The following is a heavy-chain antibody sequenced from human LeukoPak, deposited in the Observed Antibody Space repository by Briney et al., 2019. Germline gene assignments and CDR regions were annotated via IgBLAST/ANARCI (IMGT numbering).Heavy chain of an antibody. V-gene: IGHV3-11*01. J-gene: IGHJ4*02. CDR3: ARVAGDFWSGYYFDY. Sequence: GGSLRLSCAASGFTFSDYYMSWIRQAPGKGLEWVSYISSSGSTIYYADSVKGPFTISRDNAKTSLYLQMNSLRAEDTAVYYCARVAGDFWSGYYFDYWGQGTLVTVSS. CDR2: ISSSGSTI. D-gene: IGHD3-3*01. CDR1: GFTFSDYY.